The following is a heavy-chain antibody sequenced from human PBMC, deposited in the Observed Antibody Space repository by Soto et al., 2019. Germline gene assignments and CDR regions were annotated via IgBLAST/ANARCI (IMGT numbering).Heavy chain of an antibody. CDR3: RCGSYRDHDFDY. J-gene: IGHJ4*02. V-gene: IGHV1-69*13. CDR1: GGTFSSYA. D-gene: IGHD1-26*01. CDR2: IIPILGTA. Sequence: GASVKVSCKASGGTFSSYAISWVRQAPGQGLEWMGGIIPILGTANYAQKFQGRVTITADESTSTAYMELSSLRSEDTAVYYCRCGSYRDHDFDYWGQGTLVTVSS.